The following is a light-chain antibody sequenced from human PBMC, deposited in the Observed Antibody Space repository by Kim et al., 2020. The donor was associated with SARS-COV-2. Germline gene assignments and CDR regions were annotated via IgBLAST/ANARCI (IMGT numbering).Light chain of an antibody. CDR3: QSYDSSLSGYV. V-gene: IGLV1-40*01. J-gene: IGLJ1*01. Sequence: SVTNSCTGISSNIGAGYDVHWYQQLPGTAPKLLIYGNSNRPSGVPDRFSGSKSGTSASLAITGLQAEDEADYYCQSYDSSLSGYVFGTGTKVTVL. CDR1: SSNIGAGYD. CDR2: GNS.